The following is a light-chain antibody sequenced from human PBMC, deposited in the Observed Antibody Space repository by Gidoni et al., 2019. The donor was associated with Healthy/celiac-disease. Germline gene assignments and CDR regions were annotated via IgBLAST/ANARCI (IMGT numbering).Light chain of an antibody. V-gene: IGKV3-11*01. CDR3: QQRSNWPPEGLT. CDR2: DAS. CDR1: QGVSSY. J-gene: IGKJ4*01. Sequence: EIVLTQSPATLSLSPGERATLPCRASQGVSSYLAWYQQKPGQAPRLLIYDASNRATGIPARFSGSGSGTDFTLTISSLEPEDFAVYYCQQRSNWPPEGLTFGGGTKVEIK.